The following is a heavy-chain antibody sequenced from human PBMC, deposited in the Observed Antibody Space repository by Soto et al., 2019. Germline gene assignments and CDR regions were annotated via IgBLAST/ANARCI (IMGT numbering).Heavy chain of an antibody. CDR3: AREWYYYDSSGYSLFDY. V-gene: IGHV3-33*01. CDR2: IWYDGSNK. CDR1: GFTFSSYG. J-gene: IGHJ4*02. Sequence: GGSLRLSCAASGFTFSSYGMHWVRQAPGKGLEWVAVIWYDGSNKYYADSVKGRFTISRDNSKNTLYLQMNSLRAEDTAVYYCAREWYYYDSSGYSLFDYWGQGTLVTVSS. D-gene: IGHD3-22*01.